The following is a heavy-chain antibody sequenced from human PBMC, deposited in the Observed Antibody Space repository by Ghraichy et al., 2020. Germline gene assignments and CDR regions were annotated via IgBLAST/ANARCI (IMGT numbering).Heavy chain of an antibody. CDR1: GFTFTSYS. Sequence: ETLSLTCAASGFTFTSYSMNWVRQAPGKGLEWVSFISSSASAMYYADSVKGRFTISRDNAKNSLYLQMNSLRDEDTAVYYCAGLKVVTTSLHYYYGMDVWGLGTTVTVSS. J-gene: IGHJ6*02. D-gene: IGHD4-11*01. CDR3: AGLKVVTTSLHYYYGMDV. CDR2: ISSSASAM. V-gene: IGHV3-48*02.